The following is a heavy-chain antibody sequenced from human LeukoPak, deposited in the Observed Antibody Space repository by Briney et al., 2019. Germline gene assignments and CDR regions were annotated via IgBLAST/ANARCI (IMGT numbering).Heavy chain of an antibody. Sequence: GGSLRLSCAASGFTVSSNFMSWVRQAPGKGLQWVSIIYSGGSTDYADSVRGRFSVSRDSSKNTLSLQMNSLRADDTAAYYCARVPPPIIRGVTIDSWGQGTLVTVSS. CDR1: GFTVSSNF. D-gene: IGHD3-10*01. CDR3: ARVPPPIIRGVTIDS. CDR2: IYSGGST. V-gene: IGHV3-53*01. J-gene: IGHJ4*02.